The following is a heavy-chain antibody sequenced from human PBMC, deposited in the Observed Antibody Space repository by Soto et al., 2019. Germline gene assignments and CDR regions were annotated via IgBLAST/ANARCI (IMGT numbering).Heavy chain of an antibody. CDR3: AREMNVVVVAATYGMDV. Sequence: QVQLVQSGAEVKKPGSSVKVSCKASGGTFSTYAITWVRQAPGQGLEWMGGIIPMFGTANYAQKFQGRVTITADESTSTAYMELSSLRSEDTAVYYCAREMNVVVVAATYGMDVWGQGTTVTVSS. CDR2: IIPMFGTA. CDR1: GGTFSTYA. D-gene: IGHD2-15*01. J-gene: IGHJ6*02. V-gene: IGHV1-69*01.